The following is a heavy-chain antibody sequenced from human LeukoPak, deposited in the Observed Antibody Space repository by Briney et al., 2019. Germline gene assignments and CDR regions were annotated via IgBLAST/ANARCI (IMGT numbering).Heavy chain of an antibody. D-gene: IGHD5-18*01. CDR1: GLSLSTYW. Sequence: GGSLRLSCAVSGLSLSTYWMHWVRQAPGKGLVWVAHSNEDGTGASHADSVKGRFIISRDNAKNTLYLQMNGLRVEDTAVYYCVRVPTNSYGFGQWGQGSLVTVSS. CDR3: VRVPTNSYGFGQ. V-gene: IGHV3-74*01. CDR2: SNEDGTGA. J-gene: IGHJ4*02.